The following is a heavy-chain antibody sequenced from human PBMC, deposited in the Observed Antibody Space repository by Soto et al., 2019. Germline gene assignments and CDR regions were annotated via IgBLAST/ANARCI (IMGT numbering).Heavy chain of an antibody. Sequence: SETLSLTCTVSGGSISSYYWSWIRQPPGKGLEWIGYIYYSGSTNYNPSLKSRVTISVDTSKNQFSLKLSSVTAADTAVYYCARGSNYDILTGYSNWFDPWGQGTLVTVSS. CDR1: GGSISSYY. CDR3: ARGSNYDILTGYSNWFDP. CDR2: IYYSGST. J-gene: IGHJ5*02. D-gene: IGHD3-9*01. V-gene: IGHV4-59*01.